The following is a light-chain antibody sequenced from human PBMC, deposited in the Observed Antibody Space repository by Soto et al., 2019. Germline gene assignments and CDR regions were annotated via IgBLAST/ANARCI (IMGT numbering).Light chain of an antibody. V-gene: IGKV3-15*01. J-gene: IGKJ4*01. CDR1: QSVSSN. CDR3: QQHNAWPLT. CDR2: RVS. Sequence: EIVMTQSPASLSVSPGERANVSSRASQSVSSNLAWYQQKPGQAPRLLIYRVSTRATGIPARFSGSGSGTELTLTISSLQSEDFAVYYGQQHNAWPLTFGGGTKVGIK.